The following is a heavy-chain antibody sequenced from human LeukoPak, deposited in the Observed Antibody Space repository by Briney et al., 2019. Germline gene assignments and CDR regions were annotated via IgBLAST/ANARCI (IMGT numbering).Heavy chain of an antibody. CDR2: IWYDGSNK. D-gene: IGHD4-23*01. Sequence: GGSLRLSCAASGFAFSTYGMHWVRQAPGKGLGWVAVIWYDGSNKNYADSVKGRFTISRDNSKNTLSLQMNSLRAEDTAVYYCARHDYGGNSGDYWGQGTLVTVSS. V-gene: IGHV3-33*01. J-gene: IGHJ4*02. CDR1: GFAFSTYG. CDR3: ARHDYGGNSGDY.